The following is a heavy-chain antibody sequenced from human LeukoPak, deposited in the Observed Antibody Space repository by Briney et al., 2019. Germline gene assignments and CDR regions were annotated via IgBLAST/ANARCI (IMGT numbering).Heavy chain of an antibody. CDR3: ARSPTKRVPEDY. CDR1: GGSISSYY. Sequence: PSETLSLTCTVSGGSISSYYWSWIRQPPGKGLEWIGYIYYSGSTNYNPSLKRRVTISVDTSKNLFSLRLTSVTAADTAVYYCARSPTKRVPEDYWGQGTLVTVSS. CDR2: IYYSGST. J-gene: IGHJ4*02. D-gene: IGHD2-2*01. V-gene: IGHV4-59*12.